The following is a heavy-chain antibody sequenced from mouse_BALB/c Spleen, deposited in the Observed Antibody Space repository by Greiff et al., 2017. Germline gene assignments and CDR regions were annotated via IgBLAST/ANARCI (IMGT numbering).Heavy chain of an antibody. D-gene: IGHD2-3*01. CDR2: IWSGGST. CDR3: VRNNGGYYGFFFDY. CDR1: GFSLTSYG. Sequence: VKLVESGPGLVQPSQSLSITCTVSGFSLTSYGVHWVRQSPGKGLEWLGVIWSGGSTDYNAAFISRLSISKDNSKSQVFFKMNSLQADDTAIYYCVRNNGGYYGFFFDYWGQGTTLTVSS. V-gene: IGHV2-2-2*01. J-gene: IGHJ2*01.